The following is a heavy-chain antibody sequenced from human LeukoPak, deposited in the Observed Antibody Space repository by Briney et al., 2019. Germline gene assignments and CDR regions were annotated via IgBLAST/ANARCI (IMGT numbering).Heavy chain of an antibody. D-gene: IGHD2/OR15-2a*01. J-gene: IGHJ4*02. Sequence: GGSLRLSCAASGFTFSYAWMSWVRQAPGIGLEWVGRIKCKTGGGTTDYAAPVRGRFTISRDDSKNTLYLQMNSLKSEDTAVYYCATDLRGRGPNPLSSRIDYWGQGTLVTVSS. CDR1: GFTFSYAW. V-gene: IGHV3-15*01. CDR2: IKCKTGGGTT. CDR3: ATDLRGRGPNPLSSRIDY.